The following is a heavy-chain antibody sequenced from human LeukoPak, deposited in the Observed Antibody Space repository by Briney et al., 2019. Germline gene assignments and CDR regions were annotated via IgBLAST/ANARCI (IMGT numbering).Heavy chain of an antibody. J-gene: IGHJ1*01. V-gene: IGHV3-21*01. Sequence: GGSLRLSCAASGFTFNKYGIHWVRQAPGKGLEWVSSISSSSSYIYYADSVKGRFTISRDNAKNSLYLQMNSLRAEDTAVYYCARDLPTSHWGQGTLVTVSS. CDR3: ARDLPTSH. CDR2: ISSSSSYI. CDR1: GFTFNKYG. D-gene: IGHD2-2*01.